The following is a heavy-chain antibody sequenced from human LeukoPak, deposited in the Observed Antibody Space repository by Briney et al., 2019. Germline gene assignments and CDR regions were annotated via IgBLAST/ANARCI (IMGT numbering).Heavy chain of an antibody. CDR1: GFTLSSSG. CDR3: ARDVGSAPFDY. V-gene: IGHV3-33*01. Sequence: GRSLRLSCAASGFTLSSSGMHWVRQAPGKGLEWMAVIWGDENHKYYGDSVRGRFTISRDNAKNTLYLQMDSLRVEDTAVYYCARDVGSAPFDYWGQGTLVTVSS. J-gene: IGHJ4*02. D-gene: IGHD6-25*01. CDR2: IWGDENHK.